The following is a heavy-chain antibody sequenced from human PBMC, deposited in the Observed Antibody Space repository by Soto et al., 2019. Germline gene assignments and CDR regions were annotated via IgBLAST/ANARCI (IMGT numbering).Heavy chain of an antibody. J-gene: IGHJ4*02. CDR2: IRGSGGST. CDR3: AKARYDFWSGD. CDR1: GFTFSSYA. Sequence: EVQLLESGGGLVQPGGSLRLSCAASGFTFSSYAMSWVRQAPGKGLEWVSAIRGSGGSTYYADSVKGRFTISRDNSKNTLYLQMNSLRAEDTAVYNCAKARYDFWSGDWGQGTLVTVSS. D-gene: IGHD3-3*01. V-gene: IGHV3-23*01.